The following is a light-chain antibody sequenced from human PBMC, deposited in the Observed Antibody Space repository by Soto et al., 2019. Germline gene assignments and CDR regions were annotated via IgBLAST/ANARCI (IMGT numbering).Light chain of an antibody. CDR2: VGTGGIVG. Sequence: QPVLTQPPSASASLGASVTLTCTLSSGYSNYKLDWYQQRPGKGPRFVMRVGTGGIVGSKWDGIPDRFSVLGSGLNRYLTIKNIQEEDESDYHCGADHGSGSNFLVVFGGGTKLTVL. CDR3: GADHGSGSNFLVV. CDR1: SGYSNYK. J-gene: IGLJ2*01. V-gene: IGLV9-49*01.